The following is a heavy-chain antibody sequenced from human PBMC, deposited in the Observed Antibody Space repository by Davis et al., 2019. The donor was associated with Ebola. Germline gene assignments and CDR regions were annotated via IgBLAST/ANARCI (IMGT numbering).Heavy chain of an antibody. D-gene: IGHD6-19*01. V-gene: IGHV3-30*19. CDR1: GFTFSSYG. CDR3: ARDNGYSQWLVAEYFQH. J-gene: IGHJ1*01. Sequence: PGGSLRLSCAASGFTFSSYGMHWVRQAPGKGLEWVAVISYDGSNKYYADSVKGRFTISRDNSKNTLYLQMNSLRAEDTAVYYCARDNGYSQWLVAEYFQHWGQGTLVTVSS. CDR2: ISYDGSNK.